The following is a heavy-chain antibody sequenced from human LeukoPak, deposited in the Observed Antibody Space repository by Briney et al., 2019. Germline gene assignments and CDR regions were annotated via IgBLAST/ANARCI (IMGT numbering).Heavy chain of an antibody. Sequence: PSGTLSLTCAVSGGSISSSNWWSWVRQPPGKGLEWIGSIYYSGSTYYNPSLKSRVTISVDTSKNQFSLKLSSVTAADTAVYYCASQNGGYSSSFLPDYYYYYMDVWGKGTTVTVSS. CDR1: GGSISSSNW. CDR2: IYYSGST. CDR3: ASQNGGYSSSFLPDYYYYYMDV. V-gene: IGHV4-4*02. D-gene: IGHD6-6*01. J-gene: IGHJ6*03.